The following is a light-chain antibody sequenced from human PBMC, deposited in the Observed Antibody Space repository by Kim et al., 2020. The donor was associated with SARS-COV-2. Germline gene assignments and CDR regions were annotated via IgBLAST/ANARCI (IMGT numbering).Light chain of an antibody. CDR1: QSISRS. V-gene: IGKV3-11*01. Sequence: GETTTPSCRASQSISRSLAWYQQKPGQAPRLLICDASNRATGIPARFSGSGSGTDFTLTISSLEPEDFAVYYCLQRSAWPLTFGGGTKVDIK. CDR2: DAS. CDR3: LQRSAWPLT. J-gene: IGKJ4*01.